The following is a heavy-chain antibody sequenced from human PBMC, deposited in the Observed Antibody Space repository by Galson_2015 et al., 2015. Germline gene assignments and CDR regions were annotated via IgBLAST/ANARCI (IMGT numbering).Heavy chain of an antibody. CDR1: GFSVSSIG. D-gene: IGHD3-10*01. Sequence: SLRLSCAASGFSVSSIGVGWVRQAPGKGLEWVSSISKGGVTYYADSVKGRFTISRDSSKNTVYMQMNSLTAEDTAVYSCASLHYGHWGQGTLVTVSS. CDR3: ASLHYGH. J-gene: IGHJ4*02. V-gene: IGHV3-23*01. CDR2: ISKGGVT.